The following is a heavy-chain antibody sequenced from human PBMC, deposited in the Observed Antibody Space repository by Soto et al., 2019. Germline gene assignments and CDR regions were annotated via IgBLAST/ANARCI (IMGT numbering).Heavy chain of an antibody. CDR2: VSSSGNT. J-gene: IGHJ4*02. V-gene: IGHV3-23*01. Sequence: EVHLLESGGGLAQPGGSLRLSCATSGFIFSRYAINWFRQAPGKGLEWVSAVSSSGNTYYADSVRGRFTISRDNSNNTVTLQMSSLRAEDTAVYYCAKDFVLNGKDWYYFESWGQVTLVTVSS. CDR1: GFIFSRYA. CDR3: AKDFVLNGKDWYYFES. D-gene: IGHD3-9*01.